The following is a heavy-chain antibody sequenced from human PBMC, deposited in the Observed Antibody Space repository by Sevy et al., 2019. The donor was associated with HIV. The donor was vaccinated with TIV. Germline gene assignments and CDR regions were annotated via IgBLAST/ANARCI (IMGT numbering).Heavy chain of an antibody. CDR2: ISYDGSNK. CDR1: GFTFSSYA. D-gene: IGHD4-17*01. Sequence: GSLRLSCAASGFTFSSYAMHWVRQAPGKGLEWVAVISYDGSNKYYADSVKGRFTISRDNSKNTLYLQMNSLRAEDTAVYYCARDFRISSTTVTPYFQHWGQGTLVTVSS. V-gene: IGHV3-30-3*01. J-gene: IGHJ1*01. CDR3: ARDFRISSTTVTPYFQH.